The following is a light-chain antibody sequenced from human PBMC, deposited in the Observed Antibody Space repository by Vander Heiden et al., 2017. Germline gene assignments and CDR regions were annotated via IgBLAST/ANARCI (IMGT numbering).Light chain of an antibody. CDR1: RNICYY. CDR3: QQYYAPPLT. J-gene: IGKJ3*01. V-gene: IGKV1-33*01. CDR2: GAS. Sequence: DIQMTQYPSSLSAFVGDRVTITCQASRNICYYLNWYQQKPGKAPKLLIYGASTLQTGVPSRFTGSGSGTDFTFTINSLQPEDIATYYCQQYYAPPLTFGPGTQLQIK.